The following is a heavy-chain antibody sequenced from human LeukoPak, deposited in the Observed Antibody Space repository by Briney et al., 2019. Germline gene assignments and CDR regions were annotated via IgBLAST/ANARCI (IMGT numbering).Heavy chain of an antibody. V-gene: IGHV4-59*01. CDR1: GGSISSYY. D-gene: IGHD2-15*01. CDR3: QRGYCSGGSCDWFDP. CDR2: IYYSGST. J-gene: IGHJ5*02. Sequence: PSETLSLTCTVSGGSISSYYWSWIRQPPGKGLEWIGYIYYSGSTNYNPSLKSRVTISVDTSKNQFSLKLSSVTAADTAVYYCQRGYCSGGSCDWFDPWGQGTLVTVSS.